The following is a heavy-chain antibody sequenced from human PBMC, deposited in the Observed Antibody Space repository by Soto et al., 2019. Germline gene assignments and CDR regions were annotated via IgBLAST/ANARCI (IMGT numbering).Heavy chain of an antibody. CDR1: GYSFTGYY. V-gene: IGHV1-2*02. Sequence: HEHLVQSGAEVKRPGASLKVSCKASGYSFTGYYIHWVRQAPGQGLEWMGWINPDSGATNYAQNFQVRVTLTSGTSISTASMALTSLTSDDTAVYYCARGDYGTGGYPFPYFDYWGQGTLVSVSS. D-gene: IGHD2-8*02. J-gene: IGHJ4*02. CDR3: ARGDYGTGGYPFPYFDY. CDR2: INPDSGAT.